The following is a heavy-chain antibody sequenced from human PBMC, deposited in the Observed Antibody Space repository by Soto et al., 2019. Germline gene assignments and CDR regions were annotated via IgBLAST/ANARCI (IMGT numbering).Heavy chain of an antibody. Sequence: PSETLSLTCTVSGGSISSYYWSWIRQPPGKGLEWIGYIYYSGSTNYNPSLKSRVTISVDTSKNQFSLKLSSVTAADTAVYCCARDVYGEIDYWGQGTLVTVSS. CDR3: ARDVYGEIDY. CDR1: GGSISSYY. V-gene: IGHV4-59*01. D-gene: IGHD4-17*01. J-gene: IGHJ4*02. CDR2: IYYSGST.